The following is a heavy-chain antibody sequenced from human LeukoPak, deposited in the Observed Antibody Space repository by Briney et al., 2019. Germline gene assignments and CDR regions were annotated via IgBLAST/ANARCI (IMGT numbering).Heavy chain of an antibody. CDR2: ISTSSSYI. J-gene: IGHJ4*02. CDR1: GFTFSSYS. CDR3: ASIQTGGVTPFDY. D-gene: IGHD3-16*01. V-gene: IGHV3-21*01. Sequence: GGSLRLSCAVSGFTFSSYSMNWVRQAPGKGLEWVSSISTSSSYIYYADSVKGRFTISRDNAKNSLYLQMNSLRAEDMAVYFCASIQTGGVTPFDYWGQGTLVTVSS.